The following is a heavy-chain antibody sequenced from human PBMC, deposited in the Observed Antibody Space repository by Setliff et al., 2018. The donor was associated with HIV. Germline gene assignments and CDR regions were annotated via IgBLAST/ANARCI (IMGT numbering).Heavy chain of an antibody. J-gene: IGHJ3*02. D-gene: IGHD3-16*01. V-gene: IGHV3-74*01. CDR1: GFTFSSSW. Sequence: SLKISCAGSGFTFSSSWMHWVRQAPGKGLVWVSRINGDGSFTVYADSVKGRFTISRDNSKNTLYLQMNSVRGEDTAVYYCTSWGVPRDGFDIWGHGTKVTVSS. CDR3: TSWGVPRDGFDI. CDR2: INGDGSFT.